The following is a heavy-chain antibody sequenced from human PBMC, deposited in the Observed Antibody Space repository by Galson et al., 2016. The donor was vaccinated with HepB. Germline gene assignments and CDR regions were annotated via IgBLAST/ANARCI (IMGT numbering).Heavy chain of an antibody. CDR3: ARLRIGPEGFDM. CDR2: INQDVGEN. V-gene: IGHV3-7*01. D-gene: IGHD2-21*01. CDR1: GFTFSSDW. Sequence: SLRLSCAASGFTFSSDWMSWVRQAPGKGLEWVANINQDVGENYYVGSVKGRVTISRDNAENSLFLQMNTLRADDTAVYYCARLRIGPEGFDMWGQGTMVTISS. J-gene: IGHJ3*02.